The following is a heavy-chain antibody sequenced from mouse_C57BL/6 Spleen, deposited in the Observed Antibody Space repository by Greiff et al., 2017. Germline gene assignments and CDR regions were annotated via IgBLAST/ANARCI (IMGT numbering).Heavy chain of an antibody. V-gene: IGHV1-55*01. CDR2: IYPGSGST. Sequence: VQLQQPGAELVKPGASVKMSCKASGYTFTSYWITWEKQRPGQGLEWIGDIYPGSGSTNYNEKFKSKATLTVDTSSSTAYMQLSSLTSEDSAVYYCARESTTVVAKDYFDYWGQGTTLTVSS. CDR3: ARESTTVVAKDYFDY. J-gene: IGHJ2*01. D-gene: IGHD1-1*01. CDR1: GYTFTSYW.